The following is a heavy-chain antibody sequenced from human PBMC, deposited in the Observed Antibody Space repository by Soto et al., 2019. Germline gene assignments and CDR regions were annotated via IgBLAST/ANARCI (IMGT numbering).Heavy chain of an antibody. V-gene: IGHV1-69*13. CDR3: ARGGKERFRGSGMDV. CDR1: GGRFSTYA. D-gene: IGHD1-1*01. J-gene: IGHJ6*02. CDR2: IITFFGAA. Sequence: SVKVSCKASGGRFSTYAFNWMRQAPGQGLEWLGGIITFFGAAMYAQKFQGRVTVTADELTTTAYMELSGLRSEDTAVYYCARGGKERFRGSGMDVWGQGTTVTVSS.